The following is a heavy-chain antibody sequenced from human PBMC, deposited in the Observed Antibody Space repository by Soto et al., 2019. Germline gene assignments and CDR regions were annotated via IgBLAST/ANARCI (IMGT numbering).Heavy chain of an antibody. J-gene: IGHJ6*03. D-gene: IGHD2-21*02. V-gene: IGHV3-73*01. Sequence: GGSLRLSCAASGFTFSGSAMHWVRQASGKGLEWVGRIRSKANSYATAYAASVKGRFTISRDDSKNTAYLQMNSLKTEDTAVYYCTRRDAGYYYYYYMDVWGKGTTVTVSS. CDR3: TRRDAGYYYYYYMDV. CDR2: IRSKANSYAT. CDR1: GFTFSGSA.